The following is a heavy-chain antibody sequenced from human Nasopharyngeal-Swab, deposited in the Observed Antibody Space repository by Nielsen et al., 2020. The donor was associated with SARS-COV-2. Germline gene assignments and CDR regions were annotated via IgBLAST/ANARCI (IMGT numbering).Heavy chain of an antibody. CDR2: MFYTGTT. CDR1: GASISSSDFY. CDR3: ASVRITIFTGERYFDL. D-gene: IGHD3-3*01. V-gene: IGHV4-39*01. J-gene: IGHJ2*01. Sequence: SETLSLTCTVSGASISSSDFYWGWIRQPPGKGLEWIGSMFYTGTTYYSSSLKSRVTISADVSKNQISLKLSSVTAADTAVYYCASVRITIFTGERYFDLWGRGTLVTVSS.